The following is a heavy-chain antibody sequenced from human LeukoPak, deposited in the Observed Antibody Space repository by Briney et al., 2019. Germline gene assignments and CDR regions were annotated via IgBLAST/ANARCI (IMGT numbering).Heavy chain of an antibody. CDR1: GGSIRGSTYY. J-gene: IGHJ4*02. D-gene: IGHD1-26*01. CDR3: ASHRSSAPMESLDY. V-gene: IGHV4-61*05. Sequence: SETLSLTCTVSGGSIRGSTYYWGWIRQPPGKGLEWIGYIYYTGSTNYNPSLKSRVTISVDTSKNQFSLKLSSVTAADTAVYYCASHRSSAPMESLDYWGQGTLVTVSS. CDR2: IYYTGST.